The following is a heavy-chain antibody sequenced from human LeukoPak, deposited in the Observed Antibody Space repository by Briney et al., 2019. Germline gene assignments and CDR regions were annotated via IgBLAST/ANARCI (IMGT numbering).Heavy chain of an antibody. Sequence: PSETLSLTCTVSSGSISSYYWSWIRQPAGKGLEWIGRIYTSGSTNYNPSLKSRVTMSVDTSKNQFSLKLSSVTAADTAVYYCARDTYYYGSGSPYFDYWGQGTLVTVSS. CDR3: ARDTYYYGSGSPYFDY. V-gene: IGHV4-4*07. CDR2: IYTSGST. D-gene: IGHD3-10*01. J-gene: IGHJ4*02. CDR1: SGSISSYY.